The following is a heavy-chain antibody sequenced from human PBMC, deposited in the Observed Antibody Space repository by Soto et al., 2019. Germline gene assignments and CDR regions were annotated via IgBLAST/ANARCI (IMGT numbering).Heavy chain of an antibody. CDR3: ARGSGYCSSTSCYTDFDY. Sequence: VASVKVSCKASGGTFSSYAISWVRQAPGQGLEWMGGIIPIFGTANYAQKFQGRVTITADESTSTAYMELSSLRSEDTAVYYCARGSGYCSSTSCYTDFDYWGQGTLVTVSS. V-gene: IGHV1-69*13. CDR2: IIPIFGTA. D-gene: IGHD2-2*02. CDR1: GGTFSSYA. J-gene: IGHJ4*02.